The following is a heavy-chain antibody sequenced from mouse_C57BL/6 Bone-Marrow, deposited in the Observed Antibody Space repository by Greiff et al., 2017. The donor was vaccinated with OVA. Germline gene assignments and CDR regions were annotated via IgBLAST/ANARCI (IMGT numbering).Heavy chain of an antibody. CDR1: GYTFTSYD. D-gene: IGHD1-1*01. J-gene: IGHJ1*03. CDR3: ARADYYGYWYFDV. CDR2: IYPRDGST. Sequence: VQLKQSGPELVKPGASVKLSCKASGYTFTSYDINWVKQRPGQGLEWIGWIYPRDGSTKYNEKFKGKATLTVDTSSSTAYMELHSLTSEDSAVYFCARADYYGYWYFDVWGTGTTVTVSS. V-gene: IGHV1-85*01.